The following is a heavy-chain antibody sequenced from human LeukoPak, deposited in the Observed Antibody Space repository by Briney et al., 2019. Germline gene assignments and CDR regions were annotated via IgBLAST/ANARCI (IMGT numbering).Heavy chain of an antibody. CDR1: GGSFSGYY. Sequence: SETLSLTCAVYGGSFSGYYWSWIRQPPGKGLEWIGEINHSGSTNYNPSLKSRVTISVDTSKNQFSLKLSSVTAADTAVYYCARLSVWEIDYWGQGTLVTVSS. V-gene: IGHV4-34*01. J-gene: IGHJ4*02. CDR3: ARLSVWEIDY. D-gene: IGHD1-26*01. CDR2: INHSGST.